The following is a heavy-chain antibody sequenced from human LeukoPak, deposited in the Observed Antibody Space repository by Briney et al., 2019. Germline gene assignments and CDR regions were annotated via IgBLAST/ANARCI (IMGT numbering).Heavy chain of an antibody. J-gene: IGHJ4*02. CDR1: GFTFSSYS. D-gene: IGHD2-21*02. V-gene: IGHV3-21*01. CDR3: ARLSDALDY. Sequence: PGGSLRLSCAASGFTFSSYSMNWVRQAPGKGLEWVSSISSSSSYIYYADSVKGRFTISRNNAKHSLYLQMNNLRAEDTAIYYCARLSDALDYWGQGTLVTVSS. CDR2: ISSSSSYI.